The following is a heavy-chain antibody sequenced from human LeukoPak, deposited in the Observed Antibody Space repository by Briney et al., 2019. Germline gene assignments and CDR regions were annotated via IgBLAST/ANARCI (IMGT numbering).Heavy chain of an antibody. CDR1: AFTFSSYA. CDR2: ISASSHST. CDR3: AKGISRPGLRVFIIHYFEY. D-gene: IGHD2-21*01. J-gene: IGHJ4*02. V-gene: IGHV3-23*01. Sequence: PGGSLRLSCADSAFTFSSYAMTWVRQAPGRGLEWVSTISASSHSTYYADSVKGRFTISRDNSKNTLYLQMNSLRAEDTAVYYCAKGISRPGLRVFIIHYFEYWGQGTLVTVSS.